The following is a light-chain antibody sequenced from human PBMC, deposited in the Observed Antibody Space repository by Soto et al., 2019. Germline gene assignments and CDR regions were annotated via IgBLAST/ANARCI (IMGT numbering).Light chain of an antibody. V-gene: IGKV3-15*01. Sequence: EIVLTQSPGTLSLSPGERATLSCRAIQSVSSTYLAWYQQKPGQTPGVLIYGASTRAIGIPARFSGSGFGTEFTLTISSLQSEDFVVYYCQQYSNWPLLSFGGGTKVDIK. CDR3: QQYSNWPLLS. CDR1: QSVSSTY. J-gene: IGKJ4*01. CDR2: GAS.